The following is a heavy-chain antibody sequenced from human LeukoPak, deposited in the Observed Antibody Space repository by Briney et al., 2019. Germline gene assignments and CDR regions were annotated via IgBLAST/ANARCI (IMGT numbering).Heavy chain of an antibody. D-gene: IGHD3-10*02. CDR3: AELGITMIGGV. CDR1: GFTFSSYE. J-gene: IGHJ6*04. V-gene: IGHV3-48*03. CDR2: ISSSGSTI. Sequence: GQSLRLSCAASGFTFSSYEMNWVRQAPGKGLEWVSYISSSGSTIYYADSVKGRFTISRDNAKNSLYLQMNSLRAEDTAVYYCAELGITMIGGVWGKGTTVTISS.